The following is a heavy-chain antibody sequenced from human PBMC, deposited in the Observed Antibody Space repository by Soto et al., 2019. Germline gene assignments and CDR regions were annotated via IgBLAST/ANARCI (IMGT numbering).Heavy chain of an antibody. CDR2: ISGSSFTI. CDR1: GFRFSDYS. Sequence: GGSLRLSCAASGFRFSDYSMNWVRQAPGRGLEWVSYISGSSFTIHYADSVEGRFTISRDNSKNTLYLQMNSLRAEDTAVYYCAKTGITICGAFDIWGQGTMVTVSS. J-gene: IGHJ3*02. V-gene: IGHV3-48*01. CDR3: AKTGITICGAFDI. D-gene: IGHD3-3*01.